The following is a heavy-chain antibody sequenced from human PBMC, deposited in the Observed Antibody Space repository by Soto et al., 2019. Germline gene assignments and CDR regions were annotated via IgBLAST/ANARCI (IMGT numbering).Heavy chain of an antibody. CDR1: GDTFSSYA. Sequence: GASVKVSCKASGDTFSSYAISWVRQAPGQGLEWMGGIIPIFGTANYAQKFQGRVTITADESTSTAYMELSSLRSEDTAVYYCARAMDTAMVTRTLWYYGMDVWGQGTTVTSP. CDR2: IIPIFGTA. V-gene: IGHV1-69*13. CDR3: ARAMDTAMVTRTLWYYGMDV. D-gene: IGHD5-18*01. J-gene: IGHJ6*02.